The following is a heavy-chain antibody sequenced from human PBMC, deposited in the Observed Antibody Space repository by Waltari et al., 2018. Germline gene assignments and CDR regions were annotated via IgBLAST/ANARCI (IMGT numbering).Heavy chain of an antibody. CDR2: MNPNSGNT. CDR1: GYTFTSYD. Sequence: QVQLVQSGAEVKKPGASVKVSCKASGYTFTSYDINWVRQATGQGLEWMGWMNPNSGNTGHSQKFQGRVTMARNTSISTAYMGLSSLSSEDTAVYYCARVDYHSVGYCDYWGQGTLVTVSS. V-gene: IGHV1-8*01. CDR3: ARVDYHSVGYCDY. D-gene: IGHD1-26*01. J-gene: IGHJ4*02.